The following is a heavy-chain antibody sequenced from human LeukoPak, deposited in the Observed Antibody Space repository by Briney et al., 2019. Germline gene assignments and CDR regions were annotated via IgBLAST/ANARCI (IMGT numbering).Heavy chain of an antibody. CDR1: GFTFSSYA. V-gene: IGHV3-23*01. CDR2: ISGSGGST. D-gene: IGHD6-13*01. CDR3: AKEEQQLVPIYYYYYMDV. Sequence: GGSLRLSCAASGFTFSSYAMSWVRQAPGKGLEWVSAISGSGGSTYYAVSVKGRFTISRDNSKNTLYLQTNSLRAEDTAVYYCAKEEQQLVPIYYYYYMDVWGKGTTVTVSS. J-gene: IGHJ6*03.